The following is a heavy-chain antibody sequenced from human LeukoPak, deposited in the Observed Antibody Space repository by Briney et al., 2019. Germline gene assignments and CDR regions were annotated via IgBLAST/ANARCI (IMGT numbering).Heavy chain of an antibody. CDR1: GFTFSSYG. CDR3: AKSFLGWLESEDAFDI. CDR2: IRYDGSNK. J-gene: IGHJ3*02. D-gene: IGHD5-24*01. V-gene: IGHV3-30*02. Sequence: GGSLRLSCAASGFTFSSYGMHWVRQAPGKGLEWVAFIRYDGSNKYYADSVKGRFTISRDNSKNTLYLQMNSLRAEDTAVYYCAKSFLGWLESEDAFDIWGQGTMVTVSS.